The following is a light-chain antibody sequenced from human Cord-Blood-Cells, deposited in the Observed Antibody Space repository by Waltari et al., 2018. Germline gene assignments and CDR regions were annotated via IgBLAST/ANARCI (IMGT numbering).Light chain of an antibody. V-gene: IGKV3-11*01. CDR2: DAS. Sequence: EIVLTQSPATLSLSPGERATLSCRASQSVSSYLACYQQKPGQAPRRLIYDASNRATGMPARFSGSESETDFTLTISSLGPEDFAVYYCQQRSNWPRTFGAGTTVDIK. CDR3: QQRSNWPRT. J-gene: IGKJ3*01. CDR1: QSVSSY.